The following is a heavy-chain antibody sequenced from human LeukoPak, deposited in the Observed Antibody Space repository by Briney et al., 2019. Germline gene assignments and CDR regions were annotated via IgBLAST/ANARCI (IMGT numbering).Heavy chain of an antibody. Sequence: GGSLRLSCVGSGFTFSNYEMNWVRQAPGKGLEWVSHISGSGRTIYYADSVKGRFTISRDNAKNSLYLQMNSLRAEDTAVYYCATRSGTSYNGFDYWGQGTLVTVSS. J-gene: IGHJ4*02. CDR1: GFTFSNYE. CDR2: ISGSGRTI. D-gene: IGHD3-10*01. CDR3: ATRSGTSYNGFDY. V-gene: IGHV3-48*03.